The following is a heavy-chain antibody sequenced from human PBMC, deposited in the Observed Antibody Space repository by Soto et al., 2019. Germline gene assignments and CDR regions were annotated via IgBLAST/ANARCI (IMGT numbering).Heavy chain of an antibody. D-gene: IGHD3-10*01. CDR3: ANLPLYGSGFDC. Sequence: EVQLVESEGGLVQPGRSLRLSCAASGFTFDDYAIHWVRQAPGRGHEWVAGISWNGASIGYADSVKGRFTISRDNAKNSLHLQMNSLRSEDTALYYCANLPLYGSGFDCWGQGTLVAVSS. CDR1: GFTFDDYA. V-gene: IGHV3-9*01. CDR2: ISWNGASI. J-gene: IGHJ4*02.